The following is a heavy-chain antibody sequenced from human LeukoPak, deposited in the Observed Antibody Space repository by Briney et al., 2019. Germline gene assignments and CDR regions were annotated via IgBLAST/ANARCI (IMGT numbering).Heavy chain of an antibody. D-gene: IGHD4-17*01. Sequence: GGSLRLSCAASGFTFSSYAMSWVRQAPGKGLEWVSAISGSGGSTYYADSVKGRFTISRDNSKNTLYLQMNSLRAEDTAVYFCAKARDYGDYFALDNWGQGTLVTVSS. CDR3: AKARDYGDYFALDN. J-gene: IGHJ4*02. V-gene: IGHV3-23*01. CDR1: GFTFSSYA. CDR2: ISGSGGST.